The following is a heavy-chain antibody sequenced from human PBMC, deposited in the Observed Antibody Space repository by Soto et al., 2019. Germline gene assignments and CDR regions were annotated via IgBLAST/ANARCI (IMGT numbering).Heavy chain of an antibody. CDR2: IIPILGIA. V-gene: IGHV1-69*04. Sequence: SVKVSCKASGYTFTSYAMHWVRQAPGQGLEWMGRIIPILGIANYAQKFQGRVTITADKSTSTAYMELSSLRSEDTAVYYCARTGIVGTYYYYYGMDVWGQGTTVTVSS. CDR1: GYTFTSYA. J-gene: IGHJ6*02. CDR3: ARTGIVGTYYYYYGMDV. D-gene: IGHD3-22*01.